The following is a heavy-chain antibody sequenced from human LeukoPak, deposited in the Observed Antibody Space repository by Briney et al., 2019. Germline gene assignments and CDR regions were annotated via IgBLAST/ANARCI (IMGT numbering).Heavy chain of an antibody. CDR1: GGTFSSYA. J-gene: IGHJ3*02. V-gene: IGHV1-69*01. D-gene: IGHD2-2*01. CDR3: AREPVRSSTSCYWCAFDI. Sequence: ASVKVSCKASGGTFSSYAISWVRQAPGQGREWMGGIIPIFGTANYAQKFQGRVTITADESTSTAYMELSILRSEDTAVYYCAREPVRSSTSCYWCAFDIWGQGTMVTVSS. CDR2: IIPIFGTA.